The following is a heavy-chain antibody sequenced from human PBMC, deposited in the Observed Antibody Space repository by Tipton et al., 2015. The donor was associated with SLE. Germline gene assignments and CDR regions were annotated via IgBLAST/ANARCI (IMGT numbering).Heavy chain of an antibody. CDR1: GYTLTSYG. D-gene: IGHD2-15*01. CDR2: ISAYNGNT. J-gene: IGHJ4*02. V-gene: IGHV1-18*01. Sequence: QLVQSGAEVKKPGASVKVSCKASGYTLTSYGISWVRQAPGQGLEWMGWISAYNGNTNYAQKLQGRVTMTTDTSTSTAYMELRSLRSDDTAVYYCARASYCSGGSCYPHYFDYWGQGTLVTVSS. CDR3: ARASYCSGGSCYPHYFDY.